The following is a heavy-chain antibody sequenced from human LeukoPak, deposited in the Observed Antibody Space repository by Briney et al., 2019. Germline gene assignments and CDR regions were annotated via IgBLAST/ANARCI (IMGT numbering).Heavy chain of an antibody. D-gene: IGHD3-10*01. J-gene: IGHJ4*02. Sequence: PSETLSLTCTVSGGSISSNNWSWIRQPPGEGLEWIGYIYYSGSTGYNPSLKSRITISVDPSKNQFSLKMTSVTAADTAVYYCARGRWELLDSWGQGTLVTVSS. CDR1: GGSISSNN. CDR3: ARGRWELLDS. V-gene: IGHV4-59*01. CDR2: IYYSGST.